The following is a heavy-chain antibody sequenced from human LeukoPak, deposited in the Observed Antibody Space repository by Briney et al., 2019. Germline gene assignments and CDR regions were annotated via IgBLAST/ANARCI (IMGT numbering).Heavy chain of an antibody. D-gene: IGHD3-10*01. CDR3: ARDSYGLGSNYFDP. CDR1: GASVSSGGSS. V-gene: IGHV4-30-2*01. J-gene: IGHJ5*02. CDR2: IYHIVNT. Sequence: PSETLSLTCAVTGASVSSGGSSWAWIRQPPGKGLEWIGYIYHIVNTFYNPSLQSRVTISVDRAKNHVSLRLTSVTAADTAVYYCARDSYGLGSNYFDPWGQGTQVTVSS.